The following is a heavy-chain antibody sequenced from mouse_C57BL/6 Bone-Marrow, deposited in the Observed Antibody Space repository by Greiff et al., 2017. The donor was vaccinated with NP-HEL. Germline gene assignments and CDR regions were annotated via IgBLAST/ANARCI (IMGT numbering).Heavy chain of an antibody. CDR1: GYTFTSYW. CDR2: IHPNSGST. CDR3: ARDYYAMDY. V-gene: IGHV1-64*01. Sequence: QVQLQQPGAELVKPGASVKLSCKASGYTFTSYWMHWVKRRPGQGLEWIGMIHPNSGSTNYNEKCKSKATLTVDKSSSTAYMQLSSLTSEDSAVYYCARDYYAMDYWGQVTSVTGSS. J-gene: IGHJ4*01.